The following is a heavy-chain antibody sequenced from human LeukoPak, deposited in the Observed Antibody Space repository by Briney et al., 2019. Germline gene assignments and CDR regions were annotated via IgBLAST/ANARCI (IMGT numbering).Heavy chain of an antibody. CDR3: ARGSTTVPHYFDY. D-gene: IGHD4-17*01. V-gene: IGHV4-34*01. Sequence: SETLSLTCAVFGGSFIGNYWSYIRHPPGKGRDWIGEINHSGSTNYNPSLKSRVTISVDTSKNQFSLMLTSVTAADTAVYYCARGSTTVPHYFDYWGQGTLVTVSS. CDR1: GGSFIGNY. CDR2: INHSGST. J-gene: IGHJ4*02.